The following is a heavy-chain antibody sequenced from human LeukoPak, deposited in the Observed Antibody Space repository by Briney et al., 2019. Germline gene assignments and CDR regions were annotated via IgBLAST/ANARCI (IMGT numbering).Heavy chain of an antibody. CDR1: GFTFDTYW. V-gene: IGHV3-7*03. Sequence: GGSLRLCCAASGFTFDTYWMTWVRQAPGKGLEWVANIRQDGSEKYYVDSVKGRFTISRDNAKNSLCLLMNSLRAEDTAVYYCAKVPHITMIVVVSAFDIWGQGTMVTVSS. D-gene: IGHD3-22*01. CDR3: AKVPHITMIVVVSAFDI. J-gene: IGHJ3*02. CDR2: IRQDGSEK.